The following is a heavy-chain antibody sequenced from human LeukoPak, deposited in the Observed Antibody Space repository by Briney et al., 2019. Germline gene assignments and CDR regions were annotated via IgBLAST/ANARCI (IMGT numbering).Heavy chain of an antibody. CDR1: GFTFSRYG. J-gene: IGHJ6*03. CDR2: ISYDASNK. CDR3: ARVLRYCSGGNCYSGGLGYMDV. Sequence: PGGSLRLSCAASGFTFSRYGMHWVRQTPGKGLEWVAVISYDASNKYYADSVKGRFTISRDNAKNSLYLQMNSLRAEDTAVYYCARVLRYCSGGNCYSGGLGYMDVWGKGTTVTISS. V-gene: IGHV3-30*03. D-gene: IGHD2-15*01.